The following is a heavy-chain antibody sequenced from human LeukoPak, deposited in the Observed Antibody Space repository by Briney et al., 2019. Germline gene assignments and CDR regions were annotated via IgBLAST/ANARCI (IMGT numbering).Heavy chain of an antibody. CDR2: INPSGGST. CDR1: GYTFTSYY. V-gene: IGHV1-46*01. Sequence: ASVKVSCKASGYTFTSYYMHWVRQAPGQGLEWMGIINPSGGSTSYAQKFQARVTMTRDTSTSTVYMELSSLRSEDTAVYYCARGLEQQLVIGGTTRYYFDYWGQGTLVTVSS. CDR3: ARGLEQQLVIGGTTRYYFDY. D-gene: IGHD6-13*01. J-gene: IGHJ4*02.